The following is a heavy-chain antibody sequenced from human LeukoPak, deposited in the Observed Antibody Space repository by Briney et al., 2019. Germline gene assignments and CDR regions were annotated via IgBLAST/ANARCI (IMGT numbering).Heavy chain of an antibody. J-gene: IGHJ6*02. CDR3: ATGGSSWYFGSHYYYYGMDV. Sequence: HTGGSLRLSCTASGFTFSTNAMSWVRQAPGKGLEWVSAISGSGGSTYYADSVKGRFTISRDNSKNTLYLQMNSLRAEDTAVYYCATGGSSWYFGSHYYYYGMDVWGQGTTVTVSS. D-gene: IGHD6-13*01. CDR1: GFTFSTNA. V-gene: IGHV3-23*01. CDR2: ISGSGGST.